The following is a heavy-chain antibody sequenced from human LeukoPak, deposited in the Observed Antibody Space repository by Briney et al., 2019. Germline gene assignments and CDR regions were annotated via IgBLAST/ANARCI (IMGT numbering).Heavy chain of an antibody. V-gene: IGHV3-23*01. CDR3: AKGLYYYDSSGYYDY. J-gene: IGHJ4*02. CDR1: GFTFSSYA. Sequence: PGGSLRLSCAASGFTFSSYAMSWVRQAPGKGLEWVSAISGSGGSTYYADSVKGRFTISRDNSKNTLYLQMNSLRAEDTAVYYCAKGLYYYDSSGYYDYWGQGTLVTVSS. D-gene: IGHD3-22*01. CDR2: ISGSGGST.